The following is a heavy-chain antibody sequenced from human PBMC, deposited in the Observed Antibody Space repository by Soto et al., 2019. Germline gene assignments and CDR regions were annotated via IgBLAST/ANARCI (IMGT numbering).Heavy chain of an antibody. V-gene: IGHV1-69*10. Sequence: SVKVSCKASGGSFNSYAMSWVRQAPGQGLEWMGGIIPMSGIPNYAQKFKGRVTITADKSTNTVYLEVNNLTYDDTAVYYCTRRGRESANWFDPWGQGTQVTVSS. J-gene: IGHJ5*02. CDR3: TRRGRESANWFDP. CDR1: GGSFNSYA. D-gene: IGHD3-10*01. CDR2: IIPMSGIP.